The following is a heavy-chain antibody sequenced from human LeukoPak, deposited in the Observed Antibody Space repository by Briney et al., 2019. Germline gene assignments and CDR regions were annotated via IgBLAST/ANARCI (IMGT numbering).Heavy chain of an antibody. V-gene: IGHV1-18*01. CDR1: GYTFTSYG. CDR2: ISAYNGNT. J-gene: IGHJ4*02. D-gene: IGHD3-16*02. Sequence: ASVKVSCKASGYTFTSYGINWVRQAPGQGLEWMGWISAYNGNTNYAQKLQGRVTMTTDTSTSTAYMELRSLRSDDTAVYYCAREPYDYVWGSYRRGYYFDYWGQGTLVTVSS. CDR3: AREPYDYVWGSYRRGYYFDY.